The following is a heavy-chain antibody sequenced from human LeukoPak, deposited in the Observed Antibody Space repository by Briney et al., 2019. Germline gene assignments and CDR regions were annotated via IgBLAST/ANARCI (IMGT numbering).Heavy chain of an antibody. CDR2: INPNSGGT. D-gene: IGHD1-26*01. CDR1: GYTFTGYY. J-gene: IGHJ4*02. Sequence: ASVKVSCKASGYTFTGYYMHWVRQAPGQGLEWMGWINPNSGGTNYAQKFQGRVTMTRDTSISTAYMELSRLRSDDTAVYYCARVSSIVGATTYWGQGTLVTVSS. V-gene: IGHV1-2*02. CDR3: ARVSSIVGATTY.